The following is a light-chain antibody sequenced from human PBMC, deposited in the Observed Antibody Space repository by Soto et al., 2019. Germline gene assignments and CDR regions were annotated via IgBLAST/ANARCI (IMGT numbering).Light chain of an antibody. CDR3: QQHGSSPWT. CDR2: GAS. J-gene: IGKJ1*01. Sequence: EIVLTQSPGTLSLSPGERATLSCRASQSVSSSYLAWYQQKPGQAPRLLIYGASSRATGIPDRFSGSGSGTDFTLTISRLEPEDFAVYYCQQHGSSPWTFGHGTKVQI. V-gene: IGKV3-20*01. CDR1: QSVSSSY.